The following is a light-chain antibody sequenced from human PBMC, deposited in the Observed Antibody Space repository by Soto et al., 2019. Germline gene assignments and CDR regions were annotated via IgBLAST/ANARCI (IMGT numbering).Light chain of an antibody. J-gene: IGKJ5*01. CDR1: ESIRTW. CDR3: QQRDYWQVT. Sequence: DIQMTQSPSTLSASIGDRVTITCRASESIRTWLAWYQHKPGKAPKFLIYDASSLESGVPSRFSGSGSGTEFTLTISSLEPEDFAIYYCQQRDYWQVTFGQGTRLEIK. V-gene: IGKV1-5*01. CDR2: DAS.